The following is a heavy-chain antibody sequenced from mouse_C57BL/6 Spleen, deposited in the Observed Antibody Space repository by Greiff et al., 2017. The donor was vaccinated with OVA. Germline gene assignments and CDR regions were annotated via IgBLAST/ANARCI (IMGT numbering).Heavy chain of an antibody. J-gene: IGHJ1*03. CDR1: GYTFTDYY. Sequence: VQLQQSGPELVKPGASVKISCKASGYTFTDYYMNWVKQSHGKSLEWIGDINPNNGGTSYNQKFKGKATLTVDKSSSTAYMELRSLTSEDSAVYYCARRPTTVVPYWYFDVGGTGTTVTVSS. CDR3: ARRPTTVVPYWYFDV. D-gene: IGHD1-1*01. V-gene: IGHV1-26*01. CDR2: INPNNGGT.